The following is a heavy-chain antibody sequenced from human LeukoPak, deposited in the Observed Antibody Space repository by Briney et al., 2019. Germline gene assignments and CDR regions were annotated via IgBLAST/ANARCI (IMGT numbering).Heavy chain of an antibody. CDR2: IYNSGST. CDR3: ARESWNYYFDY. J-gene: IGHJ4*02. CDR1: GGSITSYY. Sequence: SETLSLTRTVSGGSITSYYWSWIRQPSGKGLEWIAYIYNSGSTNYNPSLKSRVTISVDTSKNQLSLKLSSVTAADTALYYCARESWNYYFDYWGQGTLVTVSS. D-gene: IGHD1-7*01. V-gene: IGHV4-4*08.